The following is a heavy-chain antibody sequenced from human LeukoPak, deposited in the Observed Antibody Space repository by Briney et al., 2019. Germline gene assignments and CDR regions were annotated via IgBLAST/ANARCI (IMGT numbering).Heavy chain of an antibody. Sequence: ASVKVSCKASGYTFTGYYMHWVRQAPGQGLEWMGWINTNTGNPTYAQGFTGRFVFSLDTSVSTAYLQISSLKAEDTAVYYCARMHASARWFGELYPDYWGQGTLVTVSS. D-gene: IGHD3-10*01. CDR1: GYTFTGYY. V-gene: IGHV7-4-1*02. CDR3: ARMHASARWFGELYPDY. CDR2: INTNTGNP. J-gene: IGHJ4*02.